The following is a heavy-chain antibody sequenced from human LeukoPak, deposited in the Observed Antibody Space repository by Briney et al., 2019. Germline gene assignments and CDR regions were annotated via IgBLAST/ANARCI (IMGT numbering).Heavy chain of an antibody. Sequence: PGGSLRLSCAASGFTFSSYGMHWVRQAPGKGLEWVAFIGYDGSNKYYADSVKGRFTISRDNSKNTLYLQMNSLGAEDTAVYYCAKEKRGLWGQGTLVTVSS. D-gene: IGHD2-21*01. V-gene: IGHV3-30*02. CDR1: GFTFSSYG. CDR2: IGYDGSNK. J-gene: IGHJ4*02. CDR3: AKEKRGL.